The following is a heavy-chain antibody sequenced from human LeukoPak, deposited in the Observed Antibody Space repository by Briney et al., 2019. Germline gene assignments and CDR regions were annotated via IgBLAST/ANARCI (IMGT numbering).Heavy chain of an antibody. CDR3: ARGYPRLGYCSSTSCSNMDV. D-gene: IGHD2-2*01. V-gene: IGHV3-20*04. J-gene: IGHJ6*03. CDR1: GFTFDDYG. Sequence: GGSLRLSCAAYGFTFDDYGMSWVRQAPGKGLEWVSGINWNGGSTGYADSVKGRFTISRDNAKNSLYLQMNSLRAEDTALYYCARGYPRLGYCSSTSCSNMDVWGKGTTVTVSS. CDR2: INWNGGST.